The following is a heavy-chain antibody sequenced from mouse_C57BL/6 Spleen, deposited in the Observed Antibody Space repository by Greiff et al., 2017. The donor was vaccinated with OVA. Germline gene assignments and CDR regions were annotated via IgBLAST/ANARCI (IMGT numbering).Heavy chain of an antibody. CDR2: IWSGGST. CDR1: GFSLTSYG. Sequence: VQLKESGPGLVQPSQSLSITCTVSGFSLTSYGVHWVRQSPGKGLEWLGVIWSGGSTDYNAAFISRLSISKDNSKSQVFFKMNSLQADDTAIYYCARPSYYSKGAWFAYWGQGTLVTVSA. J-gene: IGHJ3*01. V-gene: IGHV2-2*01. D-gene: IGHD2-5*01. CDR3: ARPSYYSKGAWFAY.